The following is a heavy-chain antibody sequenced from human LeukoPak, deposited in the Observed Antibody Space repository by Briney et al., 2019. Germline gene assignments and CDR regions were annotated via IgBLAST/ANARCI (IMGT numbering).Heavy chain of an antibody. CDR2: IYYSGST. V-gene: IGHV4-59*01. J-gene: IGHJ6*02. D-gene: IGHD2-2*01. CDR3: ARTAGSTNYAMDV. Sequence: PSETLSLTCTVPGDSISTYYWSWIRQPPGKGLEWIAYIYYSGSTNYNPSLKSRVTISVDTSKNQFSLKLSSVTAADTAVYYCARTAGSTNYAMDVWGQGTTVTVSS. CDR1: GDSISTYY.